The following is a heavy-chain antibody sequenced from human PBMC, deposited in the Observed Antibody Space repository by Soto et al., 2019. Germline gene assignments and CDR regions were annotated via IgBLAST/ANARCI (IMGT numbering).Heavy chain of an antibody. V-gene: IGHV3-30-3*01. D-gene: IGHD3-22*01. Sequence: QVQLVESGGGVVQPGRSLRLSCAASGFTFSSYAMHWVHQAPGKGLEWVAVISYDGSNKYYADSVKGRFTISRDNSKNTLYLQMNSLRAEDTAVYYCARGGYYDSSGYPGDWFDPWGQGTLVTVSS. CDR3: ARGGYYDSSGYPGDWFDP. J-gene: IGHJ5*02. CDR1: GFTFSSYA. CDR2: ISYDGSNK.